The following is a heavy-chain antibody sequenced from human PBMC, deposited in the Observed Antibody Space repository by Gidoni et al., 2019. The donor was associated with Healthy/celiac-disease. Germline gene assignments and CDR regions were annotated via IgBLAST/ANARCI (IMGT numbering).Heavy chain of an antibody. J-gene: IGHJ3*02. D-gene: IGHD6-6*01. CDR2: IYYSGST. V-gene: IGHV4-39*01. CDR3: ARGIAARPGYAFDI. Sequence: LEWIGSIYYSGSTYYNPSLKSRVTISVDTSKNQFSLKLSSVTAADTAVYYCARGIAARPGYAFDIWGQGTMVTVSS.